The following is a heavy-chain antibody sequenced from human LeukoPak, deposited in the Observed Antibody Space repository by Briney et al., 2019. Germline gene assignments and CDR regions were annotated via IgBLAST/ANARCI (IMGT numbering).Heavy chain of an antibody. CDR1: GYSISSGYY. V-gene: IGHV4-38-2*02. J-gene: IGHJ6*03. CDR2: IYHSGST. CDR3: ARDNQLDWAHYYYYYMDV. D-gene: IGHD1-1*01. Sequence: PSETLSLTCTVSGYSISSGYYWGWIRQPPGKGLEWIGSIYHSGSTYYNPSLKSRVTISVDTSKNQFSLKLSSVTAADTAVYYFARDNQLDWAHYYYYYMDVWGKGTPVTVSS.